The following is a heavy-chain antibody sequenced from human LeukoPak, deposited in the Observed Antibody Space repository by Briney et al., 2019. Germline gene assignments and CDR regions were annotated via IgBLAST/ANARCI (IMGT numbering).Heavy chain of an antibody. D-gene: IGHD2/OR15-2a*01. CDR1: GGSISSYY. Sequence: SETLSLTCTVSGGSISSYYWSWIRQPPGKGLEWIGYIYTSGSTNYNPSLKSRATISVDTSKNQFSLKLSSVTAADTAVYYCARQSSFGYYYYMDVWGKGTTVIVSS. J-gene: IGHJ6*03. CDR2: IYTSGST. CDR3: ARQSSFGYYYYMDV. V-gene: IGHV4-4*09.